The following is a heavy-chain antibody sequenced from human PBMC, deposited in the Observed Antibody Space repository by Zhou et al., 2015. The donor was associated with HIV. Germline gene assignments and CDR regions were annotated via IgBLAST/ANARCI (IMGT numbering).Heavy chain of an antibody. CDR1: GGTFSSYT. CDR3: ARDPLTARRADNWFDP. CDR2: IIPILGIA. J-gene: IGHJ5*02. Sequence: QVQLVQSGAEVKKPGSSVKVSCKASGGTFSSYTISWVRQAPGQGLEWMGRIIPILGIANYAQKFQGRVTITADKSTSTAYMELSSLRSEDTAVYYCARDPLTARRADNWFDPWGQGTLVTVSS. D-gene: IGHD2-21*02. V-gene: IGHV1-69*08.